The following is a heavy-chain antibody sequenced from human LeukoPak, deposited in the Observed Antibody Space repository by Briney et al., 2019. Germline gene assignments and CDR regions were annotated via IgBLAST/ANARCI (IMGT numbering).Heavy chain of an antibody. CDR1: GLTFSSHW. V-gene: IGHV3-7*03. CDR3: ARGGGLDV. D-gene: IGHD3-16*01. J-gene: IGHJ6*02. Sequence: GGSLRLSCAASGLTFSSHWMHWARQAPGKGLEWVASINHNGNVNYYVDSVKGRFTISRDNAKNSLYLQMSNLRAEDTAVYFCARGGGLDVWGQGATVTVSS. CDR2: INHNGNVN.